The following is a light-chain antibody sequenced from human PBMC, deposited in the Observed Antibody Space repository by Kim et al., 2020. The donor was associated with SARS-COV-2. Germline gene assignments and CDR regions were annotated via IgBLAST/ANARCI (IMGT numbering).Light chain of an antibody. CDR3: SSYTSSNIVV. Sequence: GQSVPTSFPGTSSDVGTYNRVSWYQQSPGTAPKLMIYEVSNRPSGVPDRFSGSKSGNTASLTISGLQAEDEANYYCSSYTSSNIVVFGGGTQLTVL. CDR1: SSDVGTYNR. CDR2: EVS. V-gene: IGLV2-18*02. J-gene: IGLJ2*01.